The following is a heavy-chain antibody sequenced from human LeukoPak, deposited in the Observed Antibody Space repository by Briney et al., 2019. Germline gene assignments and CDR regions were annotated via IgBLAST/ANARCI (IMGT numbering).Heavy chain of an antibody. V-gene: IGHV4-59*01. CDR3: ARVPYSGYAFGPFDY. CDR1: GGSISSYY. J-gene: IGHJ4*02. Sequence: SETLSLTCTVSGGSISSYYWSWIRQPPGKGLEWIGYIYYSGSTNYNPSLKSRVTISVDTSKNQFSLKLSSVTAADTAVYYCARVPYSGYAFGPFDYWGQGTLVTVSS. D-gene: IGHD5-12*01. CDR2: IYYSGST.